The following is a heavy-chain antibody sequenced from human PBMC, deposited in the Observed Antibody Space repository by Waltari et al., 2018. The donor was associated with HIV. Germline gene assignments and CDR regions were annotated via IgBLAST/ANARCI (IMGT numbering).Heavy chain of an antibody. CDR2: ISWDGGST. V-gene: IGHV3-43D*03. CDR1: GFTFEDYA. Sequence: EVQLVESGGVVVQPGGSLRLSCAASGFTFEDYAMHWVRQAPGKGLDWVSLISWDGGSTYDADSVKGRFTISRNNSKNSLYLQMNSLRAEDTALYYCSTYGDSEAFDIWGQGTMVTVSS. J-gene: IGHJ3*02. D-gene: IGHD4-17*01. CDR3: STYGDSEAFDI.